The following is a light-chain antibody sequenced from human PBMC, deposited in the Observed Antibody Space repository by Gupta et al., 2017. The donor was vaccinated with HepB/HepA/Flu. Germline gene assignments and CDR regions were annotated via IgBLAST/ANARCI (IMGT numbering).Light chain of an antibody. V-gene: IGKV1-8*01. CDR1: QGISSY. CDR3: KQYYSYPPS. CDR2: AAS. J-gene: IGKJ2*03. Sequence: AIRMTQSPSSFSASTGDRVTITCRASQGISSYLAWYQQKPGKAPKLLIYAASTLQSGVPSRFSGSGSGTDFTLTISCLQSEDFATYYCKQYYSYPPSCGQGTKLEIK.